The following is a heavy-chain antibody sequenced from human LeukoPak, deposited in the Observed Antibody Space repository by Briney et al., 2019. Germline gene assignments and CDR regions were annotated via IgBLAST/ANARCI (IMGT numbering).Heavy chain of an antibody. V-gene: IGHV3-23*01. Sequence: GGSLRLSCAASGITLSSSAMSWVRQAPGTGLEWVSCFSGSGGSIYYADSVKGRFTISRDNSKNTLYLQMNSLRAEDTAVYYCAKFSPTPLLNYYYYGMDVWGQGTTVTVSS. CDR3: AKFSPTPLLNYYYYGMDV. CDR2: FSGSGGSI. J-gene: IGHJ6*02. CDR1: GITLSSSA.